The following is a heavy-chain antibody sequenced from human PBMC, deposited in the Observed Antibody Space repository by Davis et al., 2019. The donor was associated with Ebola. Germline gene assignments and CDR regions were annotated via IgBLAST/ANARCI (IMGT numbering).Heavy chain of an antibody. CDR3: ARDSPSGRWLEEY. CDR1: GYTFTSYA. CDR2: INTYTGRP. D-gene: IGHD5-24*01. J-gene: IGHJ4*02. V-gene: IGHV7-4-1*02. Sequence: AASVKVSCKASGYTFTSYAMNWVRQAPGQGLEWMGWINTYTGRPTYAQGFAGRFVFSLDTSVSTASLQISSLKAEDTAVYYCARDSPSGRWLEEYWGQGTLVTVSS.